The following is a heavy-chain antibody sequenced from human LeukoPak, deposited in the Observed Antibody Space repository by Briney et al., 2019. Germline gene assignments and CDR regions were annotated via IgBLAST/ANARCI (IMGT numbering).Heavy chain of an antibody. D-gene: IGHD6-6*01. CDR2: IYHSGST. Sequence: PSETLSLTCGVYGGSFRNYFWTWIRQPPGKGLEWIGSIYHSGSTYYNPSLKSRVTISVDTSKNQFSLKLSSLTAADTAVHYCARYFEYSSSYFDYWGQGTLVTVSS. J-gene: IGHJ4*02. CDR1: GGSFRNYF. V-gene: IGHV4-34*01. CDR3: ARYFEYSSSYFDY.